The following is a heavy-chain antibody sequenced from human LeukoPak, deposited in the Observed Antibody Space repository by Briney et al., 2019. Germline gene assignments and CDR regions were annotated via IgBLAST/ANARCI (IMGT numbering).Heavy chain of an antibody. V-gene: IGHV3-9*01. CDR3: AKFGSGSPRDASDI. CDR1: GFTFADYA. Sequence: GRSLRLSCAASGFTFADYAVHWVRQAPGKGLAWASGITWNSGSIAYADSVKGRFTISRDNAKNSLYLQMNSLRAEDTALYYCAKFGSGSPRDASDIWGQGTMVTVSS. CDR2: ITWNSGSI. D-gene: IGHD3-10*01. J-gene: IGHJ3*02.